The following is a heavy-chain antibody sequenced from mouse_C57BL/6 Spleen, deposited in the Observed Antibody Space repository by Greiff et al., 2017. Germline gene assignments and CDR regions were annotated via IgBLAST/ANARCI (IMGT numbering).Heavy chain of an antibody. V-gene: IGHV5-17*01. CDR1: GFTFSDYG. Sequence: EVQLVESGGGLVKPGGSLKLSCAASGFTFSDYGMHWVRQAPEKGLEWVAYISRGSSIIYYADTVKGRFTLSRDNAKNTLFLQMTSLRSEDTAMYFCARSLAHYGNTFHAMDYWGQGTSVTVAA. D-gene: IGHD2-1*01. CDR2: ISRGSSII. J-gene: IGHJ4*01. CDR3: ARSLAHYGNTFHAMDY.